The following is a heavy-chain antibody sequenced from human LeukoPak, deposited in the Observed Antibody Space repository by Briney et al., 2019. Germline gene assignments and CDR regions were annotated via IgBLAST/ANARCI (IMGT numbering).Heavy chain of an antibody. CDR1: GYTLTELS. Sequence: VASVTVSCKVSGYTLTELSMHWVRQAPGKGLEWMGGFDPEDGETIYAQKFQGRVTMTEDTSTDTAYMELSSLRSEDTAVYYCAPWRIQPYGKYYYYGMDVWGQGTTVTVSS. CDR3: APWRIQPYGKYYYYGMDV. CDR2: FDPEDGET. V-gene: IGHV1-24*01. D-gene: IGHD5-18*01. J-gene: IGHJ6*02.